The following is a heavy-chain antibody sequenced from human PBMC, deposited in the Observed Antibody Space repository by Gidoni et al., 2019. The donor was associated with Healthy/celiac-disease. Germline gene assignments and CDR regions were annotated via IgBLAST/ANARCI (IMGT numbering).Heavy chain of an antibody. D-gene: IGHD6-13*01. CDR1: GFTFSSYS. Sequence: VQLVESGGGLVKPGGSLRLYCSASGFTFSSYSMNWVRHAPGKGLEWVSSISSSSSYIYYADAVKSRFTISRDNAKNSLYLQMNSLGAEDTAVYYCARGVSYSSNDAFDIWGQGTNGHRLF. J-gene: IGHJ3*02. V-gene: IGHV3-21*01. CDR3: ARGVSYSSNDAFDI. CDR2: ISSSSSYI.